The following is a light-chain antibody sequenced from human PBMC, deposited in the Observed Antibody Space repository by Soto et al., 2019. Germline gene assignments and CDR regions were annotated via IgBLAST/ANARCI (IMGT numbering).Light chain of an antibody. CDR2: EGS. V-gene: IGLV2-23*01. CDR1: SSDVGSYNL. J-gene: IGLJ2*01. Sequence: QSVLTQPASVSGSPGQSITISYTGTSSDVGSYNLVSWYQQHPGKAPKLMIYEGSKRPSGVSNRFSGSKSGNTASLTISGLQAEDEADYYCCSYAGSVVFGGGTQLTVL. CDR3: CSYAGSVV.